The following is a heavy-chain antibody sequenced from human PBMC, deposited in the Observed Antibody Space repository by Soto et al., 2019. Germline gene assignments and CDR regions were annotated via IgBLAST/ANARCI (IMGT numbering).Heavy chain of an antibody. CDR2: ISGAGDSP. CDR3: AKEKTYQLLTSAFDI. D-gene: IGHD2-2*01. J-gene: IGHJ3*02. Sequence: GGSLRLSCAASGFTFSGYAMSWVRQAPGKGLEWVSGISGAGDSPYYADSVKGRFTVSRDNSKNTLYLQMSSLRAEDSAVYYCAKEKTYQLLTSAFDIWGQGAVVTVSS. V-gene: IGHV3-23*01. CDR1: GFTFSGYA.